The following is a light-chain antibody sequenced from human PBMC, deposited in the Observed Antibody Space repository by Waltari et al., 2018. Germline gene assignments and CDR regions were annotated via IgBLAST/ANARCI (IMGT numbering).Light chain of an antibody. J-gene: IGKJ1*01. Sequence: EVVLTQSPGTLSLSPGERATLSCRASQSVNKYLAWYQQRPGQAPRLLIYAASTRATGVPDRFSGSGFGTDFSLTISGLEPEDFAVYFCQNHERLPATFGQGTKVEIK. CDR1: QSVNKY. V-gene: IGKV3-20*01. CDR3: QNHERLPAT. CDR2: AAS.